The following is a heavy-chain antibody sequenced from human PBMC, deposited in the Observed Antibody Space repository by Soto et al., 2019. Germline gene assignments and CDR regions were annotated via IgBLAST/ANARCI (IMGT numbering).Heavy chain of an antibody. Sequence: EVQLLESGGGLVQPGGSLRLSCAASGFTFSSYAMSWVRQAPGKGLEWVSAISGSGGSTYYADSVKGRFTISRDNSKNSLYLQRNSLRAEDTAVYYCAKDRWREQWLVPSDYWGQGTLVTVSS. V-gene: IGHV3-23*01. CDR1: GFTFSSYA. D-gene: IGHD6-19*01. J-gene: IGHJ4*02. CDR2: ISGSGGST. CDR3: AKDRWREQWLVPSDY.